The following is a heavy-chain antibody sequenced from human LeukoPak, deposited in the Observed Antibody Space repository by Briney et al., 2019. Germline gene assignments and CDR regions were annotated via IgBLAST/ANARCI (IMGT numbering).Heavy chain of an antibody. CDR3: AREVDCSRTSCYFDY. CDR1: GYTFTGYY. Sequence: GASVKVSCTASGYTFTGYYMHWVRQAPGQRLEWMGWINANSGGRNYAQKFHGRVTMTRGTSISTAYMELSRLRSDDTAVYYCAREVDCSRTSCYFDYWGQGTLVTVSS. CDR2: INANSGGR. D-gene: IGHD2-2*01. V-gene: IGHV1-2*02. J-gene: IGHJ4*02.